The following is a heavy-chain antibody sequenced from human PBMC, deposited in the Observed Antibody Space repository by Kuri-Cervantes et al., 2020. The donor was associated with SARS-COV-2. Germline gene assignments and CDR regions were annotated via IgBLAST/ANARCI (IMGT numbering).Heavy chain of an antibody. V-gene: IGHV3-43*01. D-gene: IGHD3-22*01. CDR2: ISWDGGST. Sequence: GGSLRLSCAASGFIFDDFAMHWVRQAPGKGLEWVSLISWDGGSTYYADSVKGRFTISRDNSKNSLYLQMNSLRTEDTALYYCAKDPTYSDSSGTSDYWGQGTLVTVSS. CDR3: AKDPTYSDSSGTSDY. CDR1: GFIFDDFA. J-gene: IGHJ4*02.